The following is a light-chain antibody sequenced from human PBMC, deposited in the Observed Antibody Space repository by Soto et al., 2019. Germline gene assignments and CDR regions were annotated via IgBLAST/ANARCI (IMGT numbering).Light chain of an antibody. CDR2: AAS. CDR1: QGISSY. J-gene: IGKJ4*01. Sequence: IRMTQSPSSFSASTGDRVTITCRASQGISSYLAWYQQKPGKAPKLLIYAASTLQSGVPSRFSGSGSGTDFTLTISCLQSEDFATYYCQQYYSYPLTFGGGTKVENK. V-gene: IGKV1-8*01. CDR3: QQYYSYPLT.